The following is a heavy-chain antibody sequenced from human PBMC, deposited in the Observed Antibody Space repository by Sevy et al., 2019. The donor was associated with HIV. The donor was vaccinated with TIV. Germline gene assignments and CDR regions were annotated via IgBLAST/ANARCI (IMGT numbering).Heavy chain of an antibody. Sequence: SETLSITCTVFGGSISSYYWNWIRQPPGKGLEWIGYIYYSGSTNYNPSLKSRVTISVDMSKNQFSLKLSSVTAADTAVYYCARVSPLGVEWELSRPQNWFDPWGQGTLVTVSS. V-gene: IGHV4-59*01. CDR2: IYYSGST. J-gene: IGHJ5*02. D-gene: IGHD1-26*01. CDR3: ARVSPLGVEWELSRPQNWFDP. CDR1: GGSISSYY.